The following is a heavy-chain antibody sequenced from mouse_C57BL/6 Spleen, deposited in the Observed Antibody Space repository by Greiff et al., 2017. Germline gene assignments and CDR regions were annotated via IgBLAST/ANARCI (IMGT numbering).Heavy chain of an antibody. CDR3: ARPSYGISPSWYFDV. CDR2: IYPGDGDP. D-gene: IGHD1-1*01. V-gene: IGHV1-80*01. Sequence: QVQLQQSGAELVKPGASVKISCKASGYAFSSYWMNWVKQRPGKGLEWIGQIYPGDGDPNYNGKFKGKATLTADKSSSTAYMQLSSLNSEDSAVYFCARPSYGISPSWYFDVWGTGTTVTVSS. CDR1: GYAFSSYW. J-gene: IGHJ1*03.